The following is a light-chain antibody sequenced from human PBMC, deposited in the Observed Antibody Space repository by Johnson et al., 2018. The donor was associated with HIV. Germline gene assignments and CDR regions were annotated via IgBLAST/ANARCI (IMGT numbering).Light chain of an antibody. V-gene: IGLV1-51*02. CDR2: ESN. CDR3: GTWDSSLDAYV. Sequence: QSILTQPPSVSAAPGQKVTISCSGSSSNIGNSYVSWYQQLPRTAPKLLIYESNKRPSGIPDRFSGSKSGTSATLGITGLQTGDEADYYCGTWDSSLDAYVSGTGTKVAVL. J-gene: IGLJ1*01. CDR1: SSNIGNSY.